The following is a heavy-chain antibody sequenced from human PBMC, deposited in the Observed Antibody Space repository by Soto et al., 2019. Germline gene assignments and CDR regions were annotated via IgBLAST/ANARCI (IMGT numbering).Heavy chain of an antibody. CDR2: INPSGGST. V-gene: IGHV1-46*01. J-gene: IGHJ3*02. CDR1: GYTFTSYY. CDR3: ARDGAGGSWNGGGFDI. Sequence: QVQLVQSGAEVKKPGASVKASCKASGYTFTSYYMHWVRQAPGQGLEWMGIINPSGGSTSYAQKFQGRVTMTRDTSTSTVYMELSSLRSEDTAVYYCARDGAGGSWNGGGFDIWGQGTMVTVSS. D-gene: IGHD1-1*01.